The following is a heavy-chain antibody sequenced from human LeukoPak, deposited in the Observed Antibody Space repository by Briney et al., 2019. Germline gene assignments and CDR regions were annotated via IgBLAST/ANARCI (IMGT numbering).Heavy chain of an antibody. CDR1: GLTFSDYY. V-gene: IGHV3-11*01. J-gene: IGHJ4*02. CDR3: ARDYYDSSGPIDY. D-gene: IGHD3-22*01. CDR2: ISSSGSTI. Sequence: GGSLRLSCAASGLTFSDYYMSWIRQAPGKGLEWVSYISSSGSTIYYADSVKGRFTISRDNAKNSLYLQMNSLRAEDTAVYYCARDYYDSSGPIDYWGQGTLVTVSS.